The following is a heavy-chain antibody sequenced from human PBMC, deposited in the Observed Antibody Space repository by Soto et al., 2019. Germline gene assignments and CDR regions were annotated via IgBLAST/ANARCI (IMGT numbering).Heavy chain of an antibody. D-gene: IGHD3-10*01. V-gene: IGHV3-11*01. CDR1: GFTFSDYY. J-gene: IGHJ4*02. CDR3: AREWRYYGSGSPFDY. CDR2: ISSSGSTI. Sequence: GGSLRLSCAASGFTFSDYYMSWIRQAPGKGLEWVSYISSSGSTIYYAVTGKGRCTISRDNAKNSLYLQMNSLRAADTAVYYCAREWRYYGSGSPFDYWGQGTLVTVSS.